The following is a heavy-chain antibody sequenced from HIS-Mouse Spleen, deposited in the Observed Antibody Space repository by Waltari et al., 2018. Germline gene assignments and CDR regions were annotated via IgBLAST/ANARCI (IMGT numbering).Heavy chain of an antibody. J-gene: IGHJ4*02. CDR3: AKGGLMVYAIGDY. Sequence: QVQLVESGGGVVQPGRSLRLSSAASGFTFSSYGMHWVRQAPGKGMEWVEVIWEDGSNKYYADSVKGRFTISRDNSKNTLYLQMNSLRAEDTAVYYCAKGGLMVYAIGDYWGQGTLVTVSS. CDR1: GFTFSSYG. CDR2: IWEDGSNK. V-gene: IGHV3-33*06. D-gene: IGHD2-8*01.